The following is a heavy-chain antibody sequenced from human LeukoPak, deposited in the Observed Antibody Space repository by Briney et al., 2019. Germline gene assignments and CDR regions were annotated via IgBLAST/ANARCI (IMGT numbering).Heavy chain of an antibody. Sequence: GGSLRLSCAASGFTFSSYEMHWVRQAPGKGLEWVSYISSSDNTIYYADSVKGRFTISRDNAKNSLYLQMNSLRAEDTAVYYCARDYGGSSPFDYWGQGALVTVSS. D-gene: IGHD4-23*01. CDR1: GFTFSSYE. V-gene: IGHV3-48*03. CDR3: ARDYGGSSPFDY. J-gene: IGHJ4*02. CDR2: ISSSDNTI.